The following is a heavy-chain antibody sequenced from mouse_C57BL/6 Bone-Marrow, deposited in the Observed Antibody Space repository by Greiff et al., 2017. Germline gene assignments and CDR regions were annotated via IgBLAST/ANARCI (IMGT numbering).Heavy chain of an antibody. CDR2: IYPGDGDT. CDR1: GYAFSSYW. D-gene: IGHD4-1*01. Sequence: QVQLQQSGAELVKPGASVKISCKASGYAFSSYWMNWVKQRPGKGLEWIGQIYPGDGDTNYNGKFKGKATLTADNSSSTAYMQLSSLTSEDYAVYFCARDWDREYYFDYWGQGTTLTFSS. CDR3: ARDWDREYYFDY. J-gene: IGHJ2*01. V-gene: IGHV1-80*01.